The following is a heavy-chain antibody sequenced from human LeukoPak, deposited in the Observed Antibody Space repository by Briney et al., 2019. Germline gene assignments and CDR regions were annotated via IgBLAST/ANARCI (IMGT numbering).Heavy chain of an antibody. D-gene: IGHD1-1*01. CDR1: GFTFSSYG. J-gene: IGHJ4*02. CDR2: ISGSGGST. Sequence: GGTLRLSCAASGFTFSSYGVSWVRQAPGKGLEWVSAISGSGGSTYYADSVKGRFTISRDNSKNTLYLQMNSLRAEDTAVYYCAKDSYNWNAPNHFDYWGQGTLVTVSS. V-gene: IGHV3-23*01. CDR3: AKDSYNWNAPNHFDY.